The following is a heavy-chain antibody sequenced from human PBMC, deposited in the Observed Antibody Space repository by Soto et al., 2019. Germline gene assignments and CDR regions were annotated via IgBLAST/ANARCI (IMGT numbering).Heavy chain of an antibody. D-gene: IGHD2-2*01. V-gene: IGHV3-30-3*01. J-gene: IGHJ4*02. CDR2: ISYDGSNK. Sequence: GGSLRLSCAASGFTFSSYAMHWVRQAPGKGLEWVAVISYDGSNKYYADSVKGRFTISRDNSKNTLYLQMNSLRAEDTAVYYCASIVVVPAATAYDYWGQGTLVTVSS. CDR1: GFTFSSYA. CDR3: ASIVVVPAATAYDY.